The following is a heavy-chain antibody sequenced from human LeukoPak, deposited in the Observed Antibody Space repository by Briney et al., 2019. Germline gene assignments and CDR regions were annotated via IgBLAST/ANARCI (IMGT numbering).Heavy chain of an antibody. D-gene: IGHD1-26*01. Sequence: PGGSLRLSCAAAGFTFSSYWMHWVRQAPGKGLVWVSRISTDGSSRIYADSVKGRFTISRDNAKNTPYLQMNSLRAEDTAVYACARGNEWAFDYWAQGTLVTVSS. V-gene: IGHV3-74*01. CDR1: GFTFSSYW. CDR2: ISTDGSSR. J-gene: IGHJ4*02. CDR3: ARGNEWAFDY.